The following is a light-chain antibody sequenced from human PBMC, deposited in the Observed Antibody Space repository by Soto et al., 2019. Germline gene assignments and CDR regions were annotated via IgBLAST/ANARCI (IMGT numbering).Light chain of an antibody. Sequence: DIQMTQSPSSLSASLGDRVTITCRASQGIGVYLAWFQQHPGKVPRLLIYAASALQSGFPSRFSGGGSGTDFTLTINSLQPEDVATYYCQKYNSAPLTFGGGTKVEIK. V-gene: IGKV1-27*01. J-gene: IGKJ4*01. CDR1: QGIGVY. CDR3: QKYNSAPLT. CDR2: AAS.